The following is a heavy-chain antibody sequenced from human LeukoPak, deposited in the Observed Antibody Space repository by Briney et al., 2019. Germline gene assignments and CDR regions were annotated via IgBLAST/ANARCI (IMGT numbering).Heavy chain of an antibody. Sequence: ASVKVSCKASGYTFTGYYMHWVRQAPGQGLAWVGWINPNSGGTNYAQKFQGRVTMTRDTSISTAYMELSRLRSDDTAVYYCARTTDSSSWYLSDRKPDYYGMDVWGQGTTVTVSS. CDR3: ARTTDSSSWYLSDRKPDYYGMDV. J-gene: IGHJ6*02. V-gene: IGHV1-2*02. D-gene: IGHD6-13*01. CDR2: INPNSGGT. CDR1: GYTFTGYY.